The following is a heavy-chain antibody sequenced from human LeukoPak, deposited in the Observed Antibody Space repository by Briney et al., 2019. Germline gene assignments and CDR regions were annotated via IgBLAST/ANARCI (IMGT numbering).Heavy chain of an antibody. CDR3: ARDGAAAGTRSFDDAFDI. D-gene: IGHD6-13*01. J-gene: IGHJ3*02. Sequence: ASVKVSCKASGYTFISYGITWVRQAPGQGLEWMGWISPYDGNTDYAQKFQGRVTVTTDTSTSTAYMELRSLRSDDTAVYYCARDGAAAGTRSFDDAFDIWGQGTMVTVSS. V-gene: IGHV1-18*04. CDR2: ISPYDGNT. CDR1: GYTFISYG.